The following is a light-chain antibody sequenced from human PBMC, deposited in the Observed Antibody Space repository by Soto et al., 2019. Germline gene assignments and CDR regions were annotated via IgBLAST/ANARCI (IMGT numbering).Light chain of an antibody. CDR1: SSNVGSYNL. CDR2: GAT. Sequence: QSALTQPATVSGSPGQSITISCTGTSSNVGSYNLVSWYQQYPGEAPKLLIYGATKRPSGVSHRFSASKSGNTASLTISGLQTEDEAHYYCCSFAGRGTFVFGSGTKVTVL. V-gene: IGLV2-23*01. CDR3: CSFAGRGTFV. J-gene: IGLJ1*01.